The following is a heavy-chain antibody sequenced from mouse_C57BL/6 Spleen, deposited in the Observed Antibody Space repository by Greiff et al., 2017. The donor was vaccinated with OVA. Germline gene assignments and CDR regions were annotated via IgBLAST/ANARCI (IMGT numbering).Heavy chain of an antibody. CDR3: ARDRSSPGYFDV. J-gene: IGHJ1*03. Sequence: EVQVVESEGGLVQPGSSMKLSCTASGFTFSDYYMAWVRQVPEKGLEWVANINYDGSGTYYLDSLKSRFIISRDKAKNLLYLQMSSLKSEDSATYYCARDRSSPGYFDVWGTGTTVTVSS. D-gene: IGHD1-1*01. CDR2: INYDGSGT. V-gene: IGHV5-16*01. CDR1: GFTFSDYY.